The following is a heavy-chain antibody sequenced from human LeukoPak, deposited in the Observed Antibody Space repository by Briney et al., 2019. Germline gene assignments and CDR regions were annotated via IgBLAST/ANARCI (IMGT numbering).Heavy chain of an antibody. J-gene: IGHJ3*01. CDR3: PKGRSRIWDEGFDL. CDR2: ISWNSGNI. V-gene: IGHV3-9*03. D-gene: IGHD6-13*01. CDR1: GFIFDDYA. Sequence: GGSLRLSCAASGFIFDDYAMHWVRQAPGKGLEWVSGISWNSGNIGYADSVKGRFTISRDNAKNSLDLKMNSLRVEDIALYYCPKGRSRIWDEGFDLWRQETMDSVST.